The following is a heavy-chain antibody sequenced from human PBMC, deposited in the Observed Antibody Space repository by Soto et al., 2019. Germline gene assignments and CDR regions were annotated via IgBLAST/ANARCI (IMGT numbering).Heavy chain of an antibody. CDR2: IIPIFGTA. Sequence: ASVKVSCKASGGTFSSYAISWVRQAPGQGHEWMGGIIPIFGTANYAQKFQGRVTITADESTSTAYMELSSLRSEDTAVYYCAIRNVVVTGPFDYWGQGTLVTVSS. CDR3: AIRNVVVTGPFDY. V-gene: IGHV1-69*13. J-gene: IGHJ4*02. D-gene: IGHD2-21*02. CDR1: GGTFSSYA.